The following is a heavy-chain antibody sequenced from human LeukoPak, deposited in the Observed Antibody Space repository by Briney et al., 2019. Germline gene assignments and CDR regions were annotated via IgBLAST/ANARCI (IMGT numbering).Heavy chain of an antibody. CDR2: ISYSGST. CDR3: ARSTLTYGLYFDY. Sequence: PSETLSLTCTVSGVSISSGGYYWRWIRQHPGKGLEWIGYISYSGSTYYNPSLKSRVTISVDTSKNQFSLKLSSVTAADTAVYYCARSTLTYGLYFDYWGQGTLVTVSS. J-gene: IGHJ4*02. CDR1: GVSISSGGYY. V-gene: IGHV4-31*03. D-gene: IGHD3-10*01.